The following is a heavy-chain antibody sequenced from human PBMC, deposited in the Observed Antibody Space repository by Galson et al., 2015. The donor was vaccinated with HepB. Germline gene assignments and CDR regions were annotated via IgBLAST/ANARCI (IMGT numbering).Heavy chain of an antibody. CDR3: ARGLYSSSWYFDF. J-gene: IGHJ4*02. CDR2: IWYDGSNE. CDR1: GFTFGGYG. V-gene: IGHV3-33*01. Sequence: SLRLSCAASGFTFGGYGMHWVRQAPGKGLEWLAVIWYDGSNENYADSVKGRFTISRDNSKKTLYLQMNSLRAEDTAIYCCARGLYSSSWYFDFWGQGTLVTVSS. D-gene: IGHD6-13*01.